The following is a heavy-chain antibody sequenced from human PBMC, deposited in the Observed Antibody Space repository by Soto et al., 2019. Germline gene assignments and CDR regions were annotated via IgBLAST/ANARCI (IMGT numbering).Heavy chain of an antibody. CDR1: GYTFTGYY. CDR2: INPNSGGT. J-gene: IGHJ6*02. Sequence: ASVKVSCKASGYTFTGYYMHWVRQAPGQGLEWMGWINPNSGGTNYAQKFQGWVTMTRDTSISTAYMELSRLRSDDTAMYYCARHRYIRALYYYYGMDVWGQGTTVTVSS. D-gene: IGHD1-20*01. V-gene: IGHV1-2*04. CDR3: ARHRYIRALYYYYGMDV.